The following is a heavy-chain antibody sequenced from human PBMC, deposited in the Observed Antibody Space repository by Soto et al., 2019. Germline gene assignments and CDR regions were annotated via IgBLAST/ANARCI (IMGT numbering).Heavy chain of an antibody. J-gene: IGHJ5*02. Sequence: GGSLRLSCAASGFTFSSYGMHWVRQAPGKGLEWVAVISYDGSNKYYADSVKGRFTISRDNSKNTLYLQMNSLRAEDTAVYYCAKDWGVVINNWFDPWGQGTLVTVSS. CDR2: ISYDGSNK. CDR3: AKDWGVVINNWFDP. D-gene: IGHD3-22*01. CDR1: GFTFSSYG. V-gene: IGHV3-30*18.